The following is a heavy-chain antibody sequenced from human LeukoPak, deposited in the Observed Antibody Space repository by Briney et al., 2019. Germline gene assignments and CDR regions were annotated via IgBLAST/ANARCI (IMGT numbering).Heavy chain of an antibody. CDR2: IKQDGSEK. CDR3: ARDMVIGAPDYFDY. Sequence: GGSLRLSCAASGFTFINSWMSWVRQAPGKGLEWVANIKQDGSEKYYVDSVEGRFTISRDDSKNTLYLQMDSLRVEDTAVYYCARDMVIGAPDYFDYWGQGTLVTVSS. V-gene: IGHV3-7*01. CDR1: GFTFINSW. J-gene: IGHJ4*02. D-gene: IGHD2/OR15-2a*01.